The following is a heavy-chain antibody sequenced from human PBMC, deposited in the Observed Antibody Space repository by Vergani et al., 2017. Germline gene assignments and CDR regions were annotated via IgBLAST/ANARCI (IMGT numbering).Heavy chain of an antibody. CDR2: IKQDGSET. D-gene: IGHD1-1*01. V-gene: IGHV3-7*01. CDR3: ATLMRTTGTTAYGMDV. J-gene: IGHJ6*02. CDR1: GFTFSSYW. Sequence: EVQLVESGGGLVQPGGSLRLSCAASGFTFSSYWMSWVRQAPGKGLEWVANIKQDGSETYYVDSVKGRFTISRDNAKNSLYLQMNSLRAEDTAVYYCATLMRTTGTTAYGMDVWGQGTTVTVSS.